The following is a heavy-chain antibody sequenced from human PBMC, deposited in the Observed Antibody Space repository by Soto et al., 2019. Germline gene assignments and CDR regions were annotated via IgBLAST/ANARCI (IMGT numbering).Heavy chain of an antibody. CDR1: GGSISSSSYY. CDR3: ARSVLGYCSGGSCYSFDY. Sequence: SETLSLTCTVSGGSISSSSYYWGWIRQPPGKGLEWIGSIYYSGSTYYNPSLKSRVTISVDTSKNQFSLKLSSVTAADTAVYYCARSVLGYCSGGSCYSFDYWGQGTLVTVSS. J-gene: IGHJ4*02. V-gene: IGHV4-39*01. CDR2: IYYSGST. D-gene: IGHD2-15*01.